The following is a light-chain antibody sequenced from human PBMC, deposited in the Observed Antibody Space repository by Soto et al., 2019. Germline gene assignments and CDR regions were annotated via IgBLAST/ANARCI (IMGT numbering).Light chain of an antibody. Sequence: SALTQPASVSGSPGQSITISCTGTSSDVGGYNYVSWYQQHPGKAPKLMIYEVSNRPSGVSNRFSGSKSGNTASLTISGLQAEDEADYYCSSYTSSSTYVFGTGTNLTVL. J-gene: IGLJ1*01. CDR1: SSDVGGYNY. CDR2: EVS. V-gene: IGLV2-14*01. CDR3: SSYTSSSTYV.